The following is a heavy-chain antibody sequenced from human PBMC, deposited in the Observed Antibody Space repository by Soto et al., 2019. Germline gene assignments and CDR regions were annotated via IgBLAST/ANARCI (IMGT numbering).Heavy chain of an antibody. Sequence: AGGSLILSCAASGFTFNIYNMNWVRQAPGKGLEWVAVISYDGSNKYYADSVKGRFTISRDNSKNTMYLQMNSLRAEDTAVYHCAKSFSRRNTNYHYGMDVWGQGTTVTVS. V-gene: IGHV3-30*18. J-gene: IGHJ6*02. D-gene: IGHD3-3*02. CDR3: AKSFSRRNTNYHYGMDV. CDR2: ISYDGSNK. CDR1: GFTFNIYN.